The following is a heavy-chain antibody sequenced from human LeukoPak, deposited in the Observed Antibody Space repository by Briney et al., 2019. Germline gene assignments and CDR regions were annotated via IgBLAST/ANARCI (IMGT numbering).Heavy chain of an antibody. CDR1: GGSFSGYY. D-gene: IGHD5-12*01. J-gene: IGHJ4*02. CDR2: INHSGST. V-gene: IGHV4-34*01. Sequence: RTSETLSLTCAVYGGSFSGYYWSWIRQPPGKGLEWIGEINHSGSTNYNPSLKSRVTISVDTSKNQFSLKLSSVTAADTAVYYCARRSSFPLATFDYWGQGTLVTVSS. CDR3: ARRSSFPLATFDY.